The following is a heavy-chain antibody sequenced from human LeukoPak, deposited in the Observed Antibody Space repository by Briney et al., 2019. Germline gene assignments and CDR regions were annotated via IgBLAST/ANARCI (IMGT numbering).Heavy chain of an antibody. D-gene: IGHD2-21*01. CDR3: AKDRVGGALEF. V-gene: IGHV3-7*04. J-gene: IGHJ4*02. Sequence: HPGESLTLSCEASGFTFSKTWMSWVRQAPGKGLEWVACIMEDGSVQKYVDSVRGRFTISRDNARNSLYLQMNSLRVEDTAVYYCAKDRVGGALEFWGQGTLATVSS. CDR1: GFTFSKTW. CDR2: IMEDGSVQ.